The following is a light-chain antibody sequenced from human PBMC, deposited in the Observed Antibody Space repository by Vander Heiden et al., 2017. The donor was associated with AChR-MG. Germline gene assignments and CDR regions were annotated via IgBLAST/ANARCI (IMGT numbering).Light chain of an antibody. J-gene: IGLJ3*02. CDR1: SGHSSYI. CDR3: ETWDSNTRV. Sequence: QPVLTPSSSASASLGSSVKLTCTLSSGHSSYIIAWHQQQPAKAPRYLMKLEGSGSYNKGGGVPDRFSGSSSGADRYLTISNLQSEDEADYYCETWDSNTRVFGGGTKLTVL. V-gene: IGLV4-60*03. CDR2: LEGSGSY.